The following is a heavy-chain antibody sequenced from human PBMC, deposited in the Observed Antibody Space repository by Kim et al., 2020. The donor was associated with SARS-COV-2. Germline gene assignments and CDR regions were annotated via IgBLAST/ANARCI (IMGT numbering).Heavy chain of an antibody. D-gene: IGHD3-9*01. CDR3: ARALGYFVFMDV. CDR2: IYYSGST. V-gene: IGHV4-59*01. J-gene: IGHJ6*02. Sequence: SETLSLTCTVSGGSISSYYWSWIRQPPGKGLEWIGYIYYSGSTNYNPSLKSRVTISVDTSKNQFSLKLSSVTAADTAVYYCARALGYFVFMDVWGQGTTVTVSS. CDR1: GGSISSYY.